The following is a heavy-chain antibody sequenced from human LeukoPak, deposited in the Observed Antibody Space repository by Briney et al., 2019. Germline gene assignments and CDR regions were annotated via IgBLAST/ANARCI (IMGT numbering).Heavy chain of an antibody. V-gene: IGHV6-1*01. D-gene: IGHD6-13*01. Sequence: SQTLSLTCAISGDSVSSNSAACNWIRQSPSRGLEWLGRTYYRSKWYNDYAVSVKSRITINPDTSKNQFSLQLNSVTPEDTAVYYCARDAYSSSWYGVLEGYYFDYWGQGTLVTVSS. CDR3: ARDAYSSSWYGVLEGYYFDY. CDR2: TYYRSKWYN. J-gene: IGHJ4*02. CDR1: GDSVSSNSAA.